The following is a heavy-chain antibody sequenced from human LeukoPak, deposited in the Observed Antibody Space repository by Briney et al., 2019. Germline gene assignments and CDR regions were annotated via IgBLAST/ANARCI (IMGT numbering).Heavy chain of an antibody. CDR1: GFTFDDYA. CDR2: ISWNSGSI. V-gene: IGHV3-9*01. D-gene: IGHD3-22*01. CDR3: AEEGALNYYDSSGYFPNYFDY. Sequence: GGSLRLSCAASGFTFDDYAMHWVRQAPGKGLEWVSGISWNSGSIGYADSVKGRFTISRDNAKNSLYLQMNSLRAEDTALYYCAEEGALNYYDSSGYFPNYFDYWGQGTLVTVSS. J-gene: IGHJ4*02.